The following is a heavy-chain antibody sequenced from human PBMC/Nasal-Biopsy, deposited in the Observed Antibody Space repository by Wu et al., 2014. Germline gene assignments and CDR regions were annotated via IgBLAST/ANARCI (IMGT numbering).Heavy chain of an antibody. J-gene: IGHJ4*01. CDR2: INWDDDK. V-gene: IGHV2-70*01. D-gene: IGHD2-21*02. CDR1: GFSLTTGGMC. Sequence: ALVKPTQTLTLTCTFSGFSLTTGGMCVGWLRQPPGKAPEWLAFINWDDDKYYTTSLKSRLTISKDTSRNQVVLTMTNMDPVDTGTFYCVRANYGDYIDHWGPRSPGHRLL. CDR3: VRANYGDYIDH.